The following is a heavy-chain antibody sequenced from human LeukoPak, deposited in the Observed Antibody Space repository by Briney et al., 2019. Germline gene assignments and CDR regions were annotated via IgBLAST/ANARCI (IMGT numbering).Heavy chain of an antibody. CDR2: IYYSGNT. J-gene: IGHJ4*02. CDR3: ARASSGWSFDY. CDR1: GGSISSYY. V-gene: IGHV4-59*01. Sequence: SGTLSLTCSVSGGSISSYYWSWIRQPPGKGLEWIGYIYYSGNTNYNPSLKSRVTISGDTSKNQLSLKLTSVTAADTAVYYCARASSGWSFDYWGQGTLVTVSS. D-gene: IGHD6-19*01.